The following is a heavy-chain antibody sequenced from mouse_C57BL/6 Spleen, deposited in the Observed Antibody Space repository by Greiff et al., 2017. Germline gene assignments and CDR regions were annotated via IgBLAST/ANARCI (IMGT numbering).Heavy chain of an antibody. J-gene: IGHJ4*01. CDR2: ISSGGSYT. D-gene: IGHD1-1*01. CDR1: GFTFSSYG. CDR3: ARQGALITAVVDAMDY. V-gene: IGHV5-6*01. Sequence: EVKVVESGGDLVKPGGSLTLSCAASGFTFSSYGMSWVRQTPDKRLEWVATISSGGSYTYYPDSVKGRFTISRDNAKNTLYLKMSSLKSEDTAMYYCARQGALITAVVDAMDYWGQGTSVTVSS.